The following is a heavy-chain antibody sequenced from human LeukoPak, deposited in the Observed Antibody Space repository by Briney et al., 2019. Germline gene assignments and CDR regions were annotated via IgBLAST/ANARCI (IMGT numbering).Heavy chain of an antibody. CDR1: GFSFDDYA. D-gene: IGHD3-16*02. J-gene: IGHJ4*02. CDR3: TKDVADYVWGDYRHFDM. V-gene: IGHV3-9*01. CDR2: ITWNSDFT. Sequence: GGSLRLSCAASGFSFDDYAMHWVRQSPRKGLEWVAGITWNSDFTALADSVKGRFTISRDNANNSVYLHMNTLTPDDTAVYYCTKDVADYVWGDYRHFDMWGQGTLVTVST.